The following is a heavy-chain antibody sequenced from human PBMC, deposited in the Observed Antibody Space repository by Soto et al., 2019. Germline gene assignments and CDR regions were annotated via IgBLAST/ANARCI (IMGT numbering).Heavy chain of an antibody. D-gene: IGHD1-1*01. Sequence: QVHLVQSGAEVKKPGASVKVSCKGSGYDFTTYGITWVRQAPGQGLEWMAWISAHNGNTDYAQKLQGRVTVTRDTSTRTAYMELRSLRSDYTAMYYCARGRYGDYWGQGALVTVSS. CDR2: ISAHNGNT. V-gene: IGHV1-18*01. CDR3: ARGRYGDY. J-gene: IGHJ4*02. CDR1: GYDFTTYG.